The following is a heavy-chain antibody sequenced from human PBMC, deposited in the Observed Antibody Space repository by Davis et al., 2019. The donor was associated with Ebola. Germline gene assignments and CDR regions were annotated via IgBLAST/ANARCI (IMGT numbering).Heavy chain of an antibody. D-gene: IGHD3-9*01. CDR1: GFTFTSYS. J-gene: IGHJ3*02. CDR2: ISGSGTGT. V-gene: IGHV3-23*01. CDR3: AKVGGDPRYFDASLPLEAFDM. Sequence: GESLKISCAASGFTFTSYSMTWVRQAPGKGLEWVSGISGSGTGTYYADSVKGRFTFSRDNSKNTLYLQMNSLRAEDTAVYYCAKVGGDPRYFDASLPLEAFDMWGQGTKVTVSS.